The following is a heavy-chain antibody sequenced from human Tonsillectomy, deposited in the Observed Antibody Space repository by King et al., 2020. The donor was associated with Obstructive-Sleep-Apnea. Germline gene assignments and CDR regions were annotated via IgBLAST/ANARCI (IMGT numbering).Heavy chain of an antibody. CDR3: AREIRGGYEPPFDY. Sequence: QLQESGPRLVKPSETLSLTCTVAGYSITSGDNYWGWIRQPPGKGLEWIGSVYHSGNTYYTPSLKSRVTIPLDTSKNQFSLKLRSVTAADTAVYYCAREIRGGYEPPFDYWGQGTLVTVSS. D-gene: IGHD5-12*01. CDR1: GYSITSGDNY. V-gene: IGHV4-38-2*02. CDR2: VYHSGNT. J-gene: IGHJ4*02.